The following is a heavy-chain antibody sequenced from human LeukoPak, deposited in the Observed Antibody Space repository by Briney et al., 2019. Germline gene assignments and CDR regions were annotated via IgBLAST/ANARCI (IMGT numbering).Heavy chain of an antibody. CDR2: INSDGSST. Sequence: GSLRLSCAASGFTFSDYYMSWIRQAPGKGLEWVSRINSDGSSTTYADSVKGRFTVSRDNAKNTLYLQMDSLRAEDSAVYYCARGLVHDTSGYYSDYWGQGILVTVSS. D-gene: IGHD3-22*01. V-gene: IGHV3-74*01. CDR1: GFTFSDYY. CDR3: ARGLVHDTSGYYSDY. J-gene: IGHJ4*02.